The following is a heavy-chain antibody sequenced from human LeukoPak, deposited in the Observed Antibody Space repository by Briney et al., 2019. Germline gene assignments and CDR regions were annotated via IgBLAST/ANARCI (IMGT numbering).Heavy chain of an antibody. J-gene: IGHJ4*02. CDR3: ARQLDSSSWYPFDY. V-gene: IGHV4-61*02. CDR2: IYTSGST. CDR1: GGSISSGSYY. Sequence: PSETLSLTCTVSGGSISSGSYYWSWIRQPAGKGLKWIGRIYTSGSTNYNPSLKSRVTISVDTSNNQVSLNLTSVTAADTAIYYCARQLDSSSWYPFDYWGQGTLVTVSS. D-gene: IGHD6-13*01.